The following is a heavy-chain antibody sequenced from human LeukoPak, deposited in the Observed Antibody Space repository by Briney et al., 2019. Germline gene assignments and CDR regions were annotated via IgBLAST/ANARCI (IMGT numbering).Heavy chain of an antibody. CDR2: ISSSGNTI. V-gene: IGHV3-11*04. J-gene: IGHJ4*02. CDR3: ARDYRGVVDY. CDR1: GGSISSSSYY. D-gene: IGHD1-26*01. Sequence: PSETLSLTCTVSGGSISSSSYYWGWIRQPPGKGLEWISYISSSGNTIYYADSVKGRFTISRDNVKNSLYLQMNSLRAEDTSAYYCARDYRGVVDYWGQGTLVTVSS.